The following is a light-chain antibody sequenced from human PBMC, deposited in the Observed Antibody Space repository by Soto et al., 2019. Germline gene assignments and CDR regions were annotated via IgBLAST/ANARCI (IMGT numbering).Light chain of an antibody. CDR3: QTWGTGIRV. V-gene: IGLV4-69*01. CDR2: VNGDGSH. Sequence: QLVLTQSPSASASLGASVNLTCTLSSGHSTYAIAWHQQQPEKGPRYLVKVNGDGSHSKGDGTPDRFSGSSSGAERYLTISSLQSEDEADYYCQTWGTGIRVFGGGTQLTVL. J-gene: IGLJ7*01. CDR1: SGHSTYA.